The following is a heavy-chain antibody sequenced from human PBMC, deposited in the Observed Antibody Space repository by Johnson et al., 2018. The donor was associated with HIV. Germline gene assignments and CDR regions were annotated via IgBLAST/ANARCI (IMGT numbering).Heavy chain of an antibody. CDR2: ISYDGSNK. D-gene: IGHD3-22*01. CDR3: ARGSRYTYDNDDAHLRHAFDI. CDR1: GFTFSSYA. J-gene: IGHJ3*02. Sequence: QVQLVESGGGVVQPGRSLRLSCAASGFTFSSYALHWVRQAPGKGLQWVAVISYDGSNKYYADSVKGRFTISRDNSKNTLYLQMNSLRAEDTAVYYCARGSRYTYDNDDAHLRHAFDIWGQGTMVTVSS. V-gene: IGHV3-30*04.